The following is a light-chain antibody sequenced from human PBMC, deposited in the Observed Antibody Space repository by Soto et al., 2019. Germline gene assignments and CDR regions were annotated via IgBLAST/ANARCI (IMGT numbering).Light chain of an antibody. CDR3: QQYNNYPYT. CDR2: KAS. J-gene: IGKJ2*01. CDR1: QSISTW. V-gene: IGKV1-5*03. Sequence: DTQMTQFPSTLSASVGDRVTITCRASQSISTWLAWYQQKPGKAPKLLIYKASRLGSGVPSRFGGSGSGTEFTLTMSSLQPDDFATYYCQQYNNYPYTFGQGTKLEIK.